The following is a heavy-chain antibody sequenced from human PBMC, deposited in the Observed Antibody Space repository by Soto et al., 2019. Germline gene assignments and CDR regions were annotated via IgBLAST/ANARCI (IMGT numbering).Heavy chain of an antibody. Sequence: QVHLVQSGAEVKKPGASVKVSCKASGYTFTTYGIAWVRQAPGQGLEWMGWISAYNANTDYAQRPQGRVTITTDTSTSTAHMELRRLRSEDTAVYYCARGRYLDYWGQGTLVTVSS. J-gene: IGHJ4*02. CDR2: ISAYNANT. CDR1: GYTFTTYG. D-gene: IGHD1-26*01. V-gene: IGHV1-18*01. CDR3: ARGRYLDY.